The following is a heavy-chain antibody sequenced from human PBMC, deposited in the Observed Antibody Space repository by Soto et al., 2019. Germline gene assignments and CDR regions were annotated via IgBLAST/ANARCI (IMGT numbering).Heavy chain of an antibody. J-gene: IGHJ6*02. Sequence: SQTLSLTCAISGDSVSSNSAAWSWIRQSPSRGLEWLGRTFYRSRWYNDYAVSVKGRITINPDTSKNMFSLQLNSVTPEDTAVYYCAKEGGNHYYYYAMDVWGQGTTVTVSS. CDR2: TFYRSRWYN. CDR3: AKEGGNHYYYYAMDV. D-gene: IGHD1-26*01. CDR1: GDSVSSNSAA. V-gene: IGHV6-1*01.